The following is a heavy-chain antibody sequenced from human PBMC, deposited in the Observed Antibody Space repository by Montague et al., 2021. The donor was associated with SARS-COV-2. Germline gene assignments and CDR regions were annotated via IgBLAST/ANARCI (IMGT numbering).Heavy chain of an antibody. CDR1: GGSFSGYY. V-gene: IGHV4-34*01. D-gene: IGHD3-10*01. Sequence: SETLSLTCAVYGGSFSGYYWSWIRQPPGKGLEWIGEINHSGNANYNPSLTSRVTISVDTSKNQFSLKMSSVTAADTAVYYCARVRYYGSGTSLGMDVWGQGTTVTVSS. J-gene: IGHJ6*02. CDR2: INHSGNA. CDR3: ARVRYYGSGTSLGMDV.